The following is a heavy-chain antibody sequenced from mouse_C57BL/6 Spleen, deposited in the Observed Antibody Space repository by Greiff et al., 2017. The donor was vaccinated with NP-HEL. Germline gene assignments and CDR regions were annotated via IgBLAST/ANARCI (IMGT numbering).Heavy chain of an antibody. CDR2: IHPNSGST. Sequence: QVQLQQPGAELVKPGASVKLSCKASGYTFTSYWMHWVKQRPGQGLEWIGMIHPNSGSTNYNEKFKSKATLTVDKSSSTAYMQLSSLTSEDSAVYDCARRGSYYAMDDWGQGTSVTVSS. CDR3: ARRGSYYAMDD. CDR1: GYTFTSYW. V-gene: IGHV1-64*01. J-gene: IGHJ4*01.